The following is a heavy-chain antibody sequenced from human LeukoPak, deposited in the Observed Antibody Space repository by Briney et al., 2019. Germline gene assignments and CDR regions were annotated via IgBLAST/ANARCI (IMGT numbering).Heavy chain of an antibody. CDR3: ARWGSITTARFDY. CDR1: GGSISSYY. J-gene: IGHJ4*02. D-gene: IGHD3-16*01. Sequence: PSETLSLTCTVSGGSISSYYWSWIRQPPGKGLEWIGYIYYSESTNYNPSLKSRVTISVDTSKNQFSLELSSVTAADTAVYYCARWGSITTARFDYWGQGTLVTVSS. V-gene: IGHV4-59*01. CDR2: IYYSEST.